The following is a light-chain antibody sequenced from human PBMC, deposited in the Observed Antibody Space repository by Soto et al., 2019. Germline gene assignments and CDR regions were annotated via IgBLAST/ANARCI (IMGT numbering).Light chain of an antibody. V-gene: IGLV2-14*01. Sequence: QSVLTQPASVSGSPGQSITISCTGTSSDVGGYNYVSWYQQHPGKAPKLMIYDVSNRPSGVSNRFSGSKSGNTASLTISGLQDEDEADYYCQSYDSSLSTLYVFGTGTRSPS. CDR3: QSYDSSLSTLYV. CDR2: DVS. J-gene: IGLJ1*01. CDR1: SSDVGGYNY.